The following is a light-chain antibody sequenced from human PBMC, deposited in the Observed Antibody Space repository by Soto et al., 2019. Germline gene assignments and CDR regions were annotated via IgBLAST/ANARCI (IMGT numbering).Light chain of an antibody. J-gene: IGLJ1*01. Sequence: QSVLTQPASVSGSPGQSITISCTGTSSDVGSYNLVSWYQQQPGKAPKLMIYAVNKRPSGISSRFSGSKSGNTASLTISGLQAEDEADYYCCSFAGSGTFYVFGTGTKVTVL. CDR1: SSDVGSYNL. CDR3: CSFAGSGTFYV. V-gene: IGLV2-23*02. CDR2: AVN.